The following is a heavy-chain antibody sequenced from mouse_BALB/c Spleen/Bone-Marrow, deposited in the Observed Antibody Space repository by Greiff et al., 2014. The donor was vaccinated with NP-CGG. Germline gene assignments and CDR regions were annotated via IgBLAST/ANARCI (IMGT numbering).Heavy chain of an antibody. Sequence: EVMLVESGPSLVKPSQTLSLTCSVTGDSITSGYWNWIRKFPGNKLEYMGYISHSGSTYYNPSLKSRISITRDTSKNLYYLQLNSVTTEDTATYYCARAGYRYDVGYAMDYWGQGTSVTVSS. CDR2: ISHSGST. V-gene: IGHV3-8*02. D-gene: IGHD2-14*01. CDR3: ARAGYRYDVGYAMDY. CDR1: GDSITSGY. J-gene: IGHJ4*01.